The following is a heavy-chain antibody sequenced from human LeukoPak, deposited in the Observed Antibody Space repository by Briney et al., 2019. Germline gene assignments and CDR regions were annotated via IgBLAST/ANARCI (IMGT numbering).Heavy chain of an antibody. CDR2: IDNSGSTT. V-gene: IGHV3-23*05. D-gene: IGHD6-19*01. Sequence: GGSLRLSCAASAFSFSSHGMSWVRQAPGKGLEWVSSIDNSGSTTYYADSVKGRFTISIDNSKNSLYLQMNSLRAEDMAVYYCAKSPGGWYHDYWGQGTLVTVSS. J-gene: IGHJ4*02. CDR3: AKSPGGWYHDY. CDR1: AFSFSSHG.